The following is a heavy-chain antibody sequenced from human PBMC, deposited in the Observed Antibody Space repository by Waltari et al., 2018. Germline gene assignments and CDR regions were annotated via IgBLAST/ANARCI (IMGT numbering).Heavy chain of an antibody. CDR2: IYTSGST. Sequence: QVQLQESGPGLVKPSETLSLTCTVSGGSIRSYYWSWIRQPAGKGLEWIGRIYTSGSTNYNPSLKSRVTMSVDTSKNQFSLKLSSVTAADTAVYYCARGGDLWFGEFHAYYFDYWGQGTLVTVSS. CDR3: ARGGDLWFGEFHAYYFDY. CDR1: GGSIRSYY. D-gene: IGHD3-10*01. V-gene: IGHV4-4*07. J-gene: IGHJ4*02.